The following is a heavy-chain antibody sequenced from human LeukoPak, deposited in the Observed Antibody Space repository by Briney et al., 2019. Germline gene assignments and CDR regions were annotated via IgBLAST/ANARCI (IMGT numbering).Heavy chain of an antibody. V-gene: IGHV1-8*01. D-gene: IGHD3-3*01. CDR2: MNPNSGNT. CDR3: ARGVGYYDFWSGYYSFGYYFDY. J-gene: IGHJ4*02. Sequence: ASVKVSCKASGYTFTSYDINWVRQATGQGLEWMGWMNPNSGNTGYAQKFQGRVTMTRDTSISTAYMELSRLRSDDTAVYYCARGVGYYDFWSGYYSFGYYFDYWGQGTLVTVSS. CDR1: GYTFTSYD.